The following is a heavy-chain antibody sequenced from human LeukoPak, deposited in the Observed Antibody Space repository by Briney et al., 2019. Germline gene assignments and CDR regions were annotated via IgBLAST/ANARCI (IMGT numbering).Heavy chain of an antibody. D-gene: IGHD5-18*01. J-gene: IGHJ4*02. CDR3: ARLRHSYGSPYYFDY. CDR2: IYYSGST. V-gene: IGHV4-39*01. Sequence: PSETLSLTCTVSGGPIGSSTYYWGWIRQPPGKGLELIGTIYYSGSTYYNPTLKSRVTISLDTSKNHFSLKLSSVTAADTAVYYCARLRHSYGSPYYFDYWGQGTLVTVSS. CDR1: GGPIGSSTYY.